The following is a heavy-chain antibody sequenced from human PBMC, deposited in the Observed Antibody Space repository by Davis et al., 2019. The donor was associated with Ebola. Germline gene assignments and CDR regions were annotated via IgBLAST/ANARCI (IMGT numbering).Heavy chain of an antibody. Sequence: GESLKISCAASGFTFSSYGMHWVRQAPGKGLEWVAVIWYDGSNKYYADSVKGRFTISRDNSKNTLYLQMNSLRAEDTAVYYCARAGSIVPPWDYFDYWGQGTLVTVSS. J-gene: IGHJ4*02. CDR3: ARAGSIVPPWDYFDY. D-gene: IGHD6-6*01. CDR2: IWYDGSNK. CDR1: GFTFSSYG. V-gene: IGHV3-33*01.